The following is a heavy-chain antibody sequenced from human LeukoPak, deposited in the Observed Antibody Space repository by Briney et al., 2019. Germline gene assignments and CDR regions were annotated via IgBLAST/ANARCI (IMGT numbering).Heavy chain of an antibody. CDR3: ARARHYDFWSGYYSYYFDN. J-gene: IGHJ4*02. D-gene: IGHD3-3*01. CDR1: GGSISSGSYY. V-gene: IGHV4-61*02. CDR2: IYTSGST. Sequence: PSETLSLTCTVSGGSISSGSYYWSWIRQPAGKGLEWIGRIYTSGSTNYNPSLKSRVTISVDTSKNQFSLKLSSVTAADTAVYYCARARHYDFWSGYYSYYFDNWGQGILVTVSS.